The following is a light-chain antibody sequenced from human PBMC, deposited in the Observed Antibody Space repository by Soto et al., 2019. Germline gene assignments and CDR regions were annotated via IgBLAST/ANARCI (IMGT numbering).Light chain of an antibody. Sequence: EIVITQSPATLSVSPGERATPSCRASQSVSSNLAWYQQKPGQAPRLLIYGSSTRATGIQPRFSVSGSGTDFTLTISTLQSEAVAVYYCQQYNNWGTFGQGTKVEIK. CDR2: GSS. J-gene: IGKJ1*01. CDR3: QQYNNWGT. CDR1: QSVSSN. V-gene: IGKV3-15*01.